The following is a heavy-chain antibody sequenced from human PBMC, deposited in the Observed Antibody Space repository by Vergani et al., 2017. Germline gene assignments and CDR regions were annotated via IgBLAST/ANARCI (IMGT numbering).Heavy chain of an antibody. J-gene: IGHJ4*02. D-gene: IGHD3-9*01. Sequence: EVQLVESGGGLVQPGGSLRLSCAASGFTFSSYSMNWVRQAPGKGLEWIASIYHTGSTYYNPSLESRVTISVDTSKNQFSLNVTSVSAADTAVYYCARFHYDVFTVSASYFDYWGQGTLVTVSS. V-gene: IGHV3-48*01. CDR2: IYHTGST. CDR3: ARFHYDVFTVSASYFDY. CDR1: GFTFSSYS.